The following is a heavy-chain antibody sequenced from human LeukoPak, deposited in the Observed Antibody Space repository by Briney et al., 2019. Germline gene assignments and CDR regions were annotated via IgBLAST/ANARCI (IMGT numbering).Heavy chain of an antibody. CDR2: INHSGST. D-gene: IGHD5-18*01. CDR1: GGSFSGYY. V-gene: IGHV4-34*01. CDR3: ARGWRQLWFQRVFDY. Sequence: SETLSLTCAVYGGSFSGYYWSWIRQPPGKGLEWIGEINHSGSTNHNPSLKSRVTISVDTSKNQFSLKLSSVTAADTAVYYCARGWRQLWFQRVFDYWGQGTLVTVSS. J-gene: IGHJ4*02.